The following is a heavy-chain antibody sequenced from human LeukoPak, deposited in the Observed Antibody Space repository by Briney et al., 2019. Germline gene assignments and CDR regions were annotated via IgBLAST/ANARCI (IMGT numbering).Heavy chain of an antibody. Sequence: PSETLSLTCAVYGGSLSGYYWSWIRQHPGKGLEWIGEINHSGSTNYNPSLKSRVTISVDTSKNQFSLKLSSVTAADTAVYYCARDSPPRPRILGYWGQGTPVTVSS. V-gene: IGHV4-34*01. J-gene: IGHJ4*02. CDR2: INHSGST. CDR1: GGSLSGYY. CDR3: ARDSPPRPRILGY. D-gene: IGHD2-15*01.